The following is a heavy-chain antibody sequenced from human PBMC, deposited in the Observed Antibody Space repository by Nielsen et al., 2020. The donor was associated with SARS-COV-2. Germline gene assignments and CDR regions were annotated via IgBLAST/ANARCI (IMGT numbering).Heavy chain of an antibody. CDR3: AKDEGVEMATISY. V-gene: IGHV3-30*18. J-gene: IGHJ4*02. CDR1: GFTFSSYG. CDR2: ISYDGSNK. Sequence: GGSLRLSCAASGFTFSSYGMHWVRQAPGKGLEWVAVISYDGSNKYYADSVKGRFTISRDNSKNTLYLQMNSLRAEDTAVYYCAKDEGVEMATISYWGQGTLVTVSS. D-gene: IGHD5-24*01.